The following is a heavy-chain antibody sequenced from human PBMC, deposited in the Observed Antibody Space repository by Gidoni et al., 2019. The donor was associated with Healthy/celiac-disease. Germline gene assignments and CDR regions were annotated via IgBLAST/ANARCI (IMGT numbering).Heavy chain of an antibody. CDR3: ARGDDSSGYYYWYYYYGMDV. J-gene: IGHJ6*02. CDR1: GFTFSSYS. D-gene: IGHD3-22*01. V-gene: IGHV3-21*01. Sequence: EVQLVESGGGLVKPGGSLRLSCAASGFTFSSYSMNWVRQAPGKGLGWVSSISSSSSYIDYADSVKGRFTISRDNAKNSLYLQMNSLRAEDTAVYYCARGDDSSGYYYWYYYYGMDVWGQGTTVTVSS. CDR2: ISSSSSYI.